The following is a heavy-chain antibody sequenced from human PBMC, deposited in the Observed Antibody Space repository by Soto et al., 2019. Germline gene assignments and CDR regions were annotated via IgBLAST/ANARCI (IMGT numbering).Heavy chain of an antibody. V-gene: IGHV1-18*01. D-gene: IGHD3-9*01. J-gene: IGHJ6*02. CDR2: ISAYNGNT. CDR1: GYTFTSYG. Sequence: ASVKVSCKASGYTFTSYGISWVRQAPGQGLEWMGWISAYNGNTNYAQKLQGRVTMTTDTSTSTAYMELSSLRSEDTAVYYCARDKRYFDCFTDYYYYYGMDVWGQGTTVTVSS. CDR3: ARDKRYFDCFTDYYYYYGMDV.